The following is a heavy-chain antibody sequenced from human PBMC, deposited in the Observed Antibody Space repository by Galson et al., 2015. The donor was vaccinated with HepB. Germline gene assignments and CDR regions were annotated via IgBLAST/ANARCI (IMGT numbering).Heavy chain of an antibody. CDR2: INPNTGNP. D-gene: IGHD1-1*01. CDR3: ARGPTGALDY. Sequence: SVKVSCKASGYRFIEYGVNWVRQAPGQGLEWMGWINPNTGNPTYAQGFAGRFVFSSDNSVTTAYLQISGLAPDDSAIYFCARGPTGALDYWGQGTLVTVSS. CDR1: GYRFIEYG. J-gene: IGHJ4*02. V-gene: IGHV7-4-1*02.